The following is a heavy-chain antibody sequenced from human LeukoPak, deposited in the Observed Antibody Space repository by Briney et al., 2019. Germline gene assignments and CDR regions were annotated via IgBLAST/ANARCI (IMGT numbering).Heavy chain of an antibody. CDR2: INPNSGGT. D-gene: IGHD4-17*01. CDR1: GYTFTGYY. CDR3: AREAISAVTTSRISYYYGMDV. J-gene: IGHJ6*02. V-gene: IGHV1-2*04. Sequence: ASVKVSCKASGYTFTGYYMHWVRQAPGQGLEWMGWINPNSGGTNYAQKFQGWVTMTRDTSISTAYMELSRLRSDDTAVYYCAREAISAVTTSRISYYYGMDVWGQGTTVTVSS.